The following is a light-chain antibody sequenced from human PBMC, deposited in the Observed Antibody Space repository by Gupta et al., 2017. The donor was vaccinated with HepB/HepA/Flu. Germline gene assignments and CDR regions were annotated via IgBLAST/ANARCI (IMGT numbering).Light chain of an antibody. CDR2: RNG. Sequence: QSGLTQPPSVSVAPGQRGTSSCSGSASNRGSNYVYWYQQFPGTAPRLLIYRNGQRPAGVPDRFSGSKSGTSASLAITGLRADDEADYYCTGWDDRLKSVVFGGGTKLTVL. V-gene: IGLV1-47*01. J-gene: IGLJ2*01. CDR1: ASNRGSNY. CDR3: TGWDDRLKSVV.